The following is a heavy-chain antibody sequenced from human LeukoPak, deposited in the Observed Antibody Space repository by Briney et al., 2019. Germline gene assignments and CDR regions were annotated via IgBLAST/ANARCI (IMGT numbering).Heavy chain of an antibody. D-gene: IGHD3-10*01. CDR2: ISYDGSNK. CDR1: GFTFRSYS. Sequence: GGSLRLSCAASGFTFRSYSMNWVRQAPGKGLEWVAVISYDGSNKYYADSVKGRFTISRDNSKNTLYLQMNSLRAEDTAVYYCARDRGSGSVHDYWGQGTLVTVSS. V-gene: IGHV3-30*03. CDR3: ARDRGSGSVHDY. J-gene: IGHJ4*02.